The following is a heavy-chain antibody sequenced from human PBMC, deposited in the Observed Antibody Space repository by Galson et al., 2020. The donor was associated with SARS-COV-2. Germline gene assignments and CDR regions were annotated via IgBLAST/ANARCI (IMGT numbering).Heavy chain of an antibody. CDR3: AIQSPSRGYGSTWYENDFDY. D-gene: IGHD6-13*01. CDR2: IYYSGDT. CDR1: GGSIRSSAYY. V-gene: IGHV4-39*01. J-gene: IGHJ4*02. Sequence: SETLSLTCTVSGGSIRSSAYYWGWIRQPPGKGLEWIGSIYYSGDTYYNPSLKRRVTIFVDTSKNQFSLEVSYVTAADTALYYCAIQSPSRGYGSTWYENDFDYWGQGTLVTVSS.